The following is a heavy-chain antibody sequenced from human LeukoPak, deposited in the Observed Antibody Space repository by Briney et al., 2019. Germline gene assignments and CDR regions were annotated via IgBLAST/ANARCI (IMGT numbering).Heavy chain of an antibody. D-gene: IGHD6-13*01. CDR3: ARDGSAAGPYWYFDL. V-gene: IGHV4-4*07. J-gene: IGHJ2*01. CDR2: IYTSGST. Sequence: KPSETLSLTCTVSGGSISSYYWSWIRQPPGKGLEWIGRIYTSGSTNYNPSLKSRVTMSVDTSKNQFSLKLSSVTAADTAVYYCARDGSAAGPYWYFDLWGRGTLVTVSS. CDR1: GGSISSYY.